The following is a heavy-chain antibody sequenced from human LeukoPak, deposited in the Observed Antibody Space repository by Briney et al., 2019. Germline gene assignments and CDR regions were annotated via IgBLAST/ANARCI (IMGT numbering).Heavy chain of an antibody. CDR1: GFRFSNYG. Sequence: GGSLRLSCAGSGFRFSNYGMEWVRQAPGRGLEWVAFIRYDGSDKYYADSVKGRFIISRENSKNTGYLQMNSLRVEDTAVYYCAKVFDYHYMDVWGKGTTVIVSS. CDR2: IRYDGSDK. D-gene: IGHD3-10*02. CDR3: AKVFDYHYMDV. J-gene: IGHJ6*03. V-gene: IGHV3-30*02.